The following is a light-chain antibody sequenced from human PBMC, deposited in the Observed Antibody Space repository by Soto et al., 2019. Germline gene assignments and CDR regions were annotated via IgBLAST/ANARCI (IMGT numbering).Light chain of an antibody. Sequence: EIVLTQSPATLSLSPGERATLSCRASQSVSSYLAWYQQKPGQAPRLLIYDASNRATGIPARFSGSGSGTDFTLTISSLEPEDFAVYYCQQRSKWPPGMSTFGQGTKLEIK. CDR1: QSVSSY. CDR3: QQRSKWPPGMST. V-gene: IGKV3-11*01. CDR2: DAS. J-gene: IGKJ2*01.